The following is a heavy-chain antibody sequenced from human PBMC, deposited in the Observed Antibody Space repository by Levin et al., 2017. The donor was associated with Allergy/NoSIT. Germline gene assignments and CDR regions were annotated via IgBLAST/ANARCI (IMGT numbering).Heavy chain of an antibody. J-gene: IGHJ6*03. CDR1: GGSISSGASY. CDR2: IYYTGST. Sequence: PSETLSLTCTVSGGSISSGASYWSWIRQPPGKGLEWIGYIYYTGSTYYNPSLRSRVDISVDTSKNQFSLNLSSVTAADTAMYYCARGDYYFYYYMDVWGKGSTVTVSS. CDR3: ARGDYYFYYYMDV. V-gene: IGHV4-31*03.